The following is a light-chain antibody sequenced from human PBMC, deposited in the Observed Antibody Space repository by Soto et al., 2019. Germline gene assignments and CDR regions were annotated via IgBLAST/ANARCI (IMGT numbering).Light chain of an antibody. CDR1: QNIDKS. V-gene: IGKV1-39*01. J-gene: IGKJ3*01. CDR2: AAS. Sequence: DIPMTQSPSSLSASVGDRVTITCRASQNIDKSLNWYQQKSGKVPKLLIYAASSLHSGVPSRFTGGGSGTHFTLTISGRQREDVSTYYCHQTYSTPPSTFGPGTKV. CDR3: HQTYSTPPST.